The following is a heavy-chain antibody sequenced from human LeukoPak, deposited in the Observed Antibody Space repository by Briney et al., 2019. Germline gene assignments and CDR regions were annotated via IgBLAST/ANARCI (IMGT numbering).Heavy chain of an antibody. V-gene: IGHV3-23*01. CDR1: GITFSSYG. CDR2: ISSTGGTT. CDR3: AKDSAFYYIDV. J-gene: IGHJ6*03. Sequence: GGSLRLSCAASGITFSSYGMSWVRQAPGKGLEWVSSISSTGGTTYYADSVKGRFTISRDNSKNTLYLQMNSLRAEDTAIYYCAKDSAFYYIDVWGKGTTVIISS. D-gene: IGHD3-10*01.